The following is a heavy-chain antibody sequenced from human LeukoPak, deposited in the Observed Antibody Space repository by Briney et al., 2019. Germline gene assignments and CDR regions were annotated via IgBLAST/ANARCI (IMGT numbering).Heavy chain of an antibody. D-gene: IGHD1-26*01. CDR3: ARQGVVGATKSHLDY. CDR1: GYSFSNYW. Sequence: GESLKISCKSSGYSFSNYWIAWVRQMPGKGLEWMGIIYPGDSDTRYSPSFQGQVTISADKSISTAYLQWSSLMASDTAMYYCARQGVVGATKSHLDYWGQGTQATVSS. CDR2: IYPGDSDT. V-gene: IGHV5-51*01. J-gene: IGHJ4*02.